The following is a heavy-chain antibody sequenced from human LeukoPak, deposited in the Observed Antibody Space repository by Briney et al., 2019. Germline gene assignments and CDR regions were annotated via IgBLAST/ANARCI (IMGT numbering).Heavy chain of an antibody. J-gene: IGHJ5*02. D-gene: IGHD3-10*01. CDR3: ARDHGSGSYLRGWFDP. CDR1: GGSISGGGYS. CDR2: IYHSGST. V-gene: IGHV4-30-2*01. Sequence: SQTLSLTCAVSGGSISGGGYSWGWIRQPPGKGLEWIGYIYHSGSTYYNPSLKSRVTISVDRSKNQFSLKLSSVTAADTAVYYCARDHGSGSYLRGWFDPWGQGTLVTVSS.